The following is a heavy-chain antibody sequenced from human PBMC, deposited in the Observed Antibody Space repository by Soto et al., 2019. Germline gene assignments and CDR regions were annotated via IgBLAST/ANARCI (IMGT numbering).Heavy chain of an antibody. J-gene: IGHJ4*02. D-gene: IGHD4-17*01. CDR3: ASTVTTTKYFDY. V-gene: IGHV4-34*01. CDR1: GGSFSGYY. Sequence: SETLSLTCAVYGGSFSGYYWSWIRQPPGKGLEWIGEINHSGSTNYNPSLKSRVTISVDTSKNQFSLKLSSVTAADTAVYYCASTVTTTKYFDYWGQGTLVTVSS. CDR2: INHSGST.